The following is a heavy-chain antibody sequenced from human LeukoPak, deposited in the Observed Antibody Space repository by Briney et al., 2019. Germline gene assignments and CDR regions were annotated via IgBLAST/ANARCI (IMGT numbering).Heavy chain of an antibody. V-gene: IGHV1-2*02. CDR1: GYTLSEYY. CDR2: INPKTGIT. CDR3: ARSRGPGNGCDG. J-gene: IGHJ4*02. D-gene: IGHD6-19*01. Sequence: ASVKVSCKASGYTLSEYYIHWVRQAPGQGLEWMGWINPKTGITDLAQNFQGRVTMTRDTSISTVYMELTSLRSDDTAVYYCARSRGPGNGCDGWGQGTLVTVSS.